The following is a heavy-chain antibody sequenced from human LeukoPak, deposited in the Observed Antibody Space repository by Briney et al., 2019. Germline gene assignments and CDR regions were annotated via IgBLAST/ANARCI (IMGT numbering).Heavy chain of an antibody. CDR1: GYTFTSSG. Sequence: ASVKVSCKASGYTFTSSGISWVRQAPGQGLEWMGWISAYNGNTNYAQKLQGRVTMTTDTSTSTAYMELRSLRSDDTAVYYCARDEGASSGWIRPFDYWGQGTLVTVSS. CDR2: ISAYNGNT. J-gene: IGHJ4*02. D-gene: IGHD6-19*01. CDR3: ARDEGASSGWIRPFDY. V-gene: IGHV1-18*04.